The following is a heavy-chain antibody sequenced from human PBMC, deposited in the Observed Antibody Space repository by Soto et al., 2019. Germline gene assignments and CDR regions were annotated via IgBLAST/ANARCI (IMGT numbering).Heavy chain of an antibody. Sequence: EVQLVESGGDMVQPGRPLKLSCVGSGYRFEDYSMHWFRQAPGKGLEWVSGISWNGNFTGYADSVKGRFTISRYNAKNSLFLQMRSLSLEDTALYYCVGGSWFDWGQGTLVTVSS. CDR3: VGGSWFD. D-gene: IGHD2-15*01. J-gene: IGHJ4*02. CDR1: GYRFEDYS. V-gene: IGHV3-9*01. CDR2: ISWNGNFT.